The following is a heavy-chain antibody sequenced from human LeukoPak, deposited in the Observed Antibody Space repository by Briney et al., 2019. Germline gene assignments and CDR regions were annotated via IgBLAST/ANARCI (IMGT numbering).Heavy chain of an antibody. D-gene: IGHD4-17*01. CDR2: ISWNSGSI. J-gene: IGHJ4*02. CDR3: ARSLGRSWTTPYYFDY. V-gene: IGHV3-9*01. CDR1: GFTFDDYA. Sequence: GRSLRLSCAASGFTFDDYAMHWVRHAPGKGLEWVSGISWNSGSIGYADSVKGRFTISRDNAKNSLYLQMNSLRAEDTALYYCARSLGRSWTTPYYFDYWGQGTLVTVSS.